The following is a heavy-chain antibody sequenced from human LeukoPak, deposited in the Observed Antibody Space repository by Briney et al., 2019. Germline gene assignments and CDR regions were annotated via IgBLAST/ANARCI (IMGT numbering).Heavy chain of an antibody. CDR1: GGSISSYY. J-gene: IGHJ3*02. V-gene: IGHV4-4*07. Sequence: SETLSLTCTVSGGSISSYYWSWIRQPAGKGLEWIGRMYTSGSTNYNPSLKSRVTMSVDTSKNQFSLKLSSVTVADTAVYYCARVGGGLAALTAKHAFDIWGEGTMVTVSS. CDR2: MYTSGST. CDR3: ARVGGGLAALTAKHAFDI. D-gene: IGHD2-15*01.